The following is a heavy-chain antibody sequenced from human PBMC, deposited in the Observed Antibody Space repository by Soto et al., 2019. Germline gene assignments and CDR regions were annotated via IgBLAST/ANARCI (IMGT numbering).Heavy chain of an antibody. Sequence: QVQLVQSGAEVKKPGSSVKVSCKASGGTFSSDGISWVRQAPGQGLEWMGGITPIFRATKYAQKFQGRVTITADESTSTAYMELSSLRSEDTAVYYCARGRDTYYYDSSGYSCWYFDLWGRGTLVTVSS. J-gene: IGHJ2*01. D-gene: IGHD3-22*01. CDR3: ARGRDTYYYDSSGYSCWYFDL. V-gene: IGHV1-69*01. CDR2: ITPIFRAT. CDR1: GGTFSSDG.